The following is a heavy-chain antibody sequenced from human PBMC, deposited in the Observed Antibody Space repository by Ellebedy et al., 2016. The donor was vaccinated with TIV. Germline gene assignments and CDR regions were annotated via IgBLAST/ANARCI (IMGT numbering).Heavy chain of an antibody. CDR3: ARGTTPYYYIDV. D-gene: IGHD1-7*01. Sequence: ASVKVSCXASGYTFTGYYMHWVRQAPGQGLEWMGWISAYNGNTNYAQKLQGRVTITRDTSASTAYMELSSLRSDDTAVYYCARGTTPYYYIDVWGKGTTVTVSS. J-gene: IGHJ6*03. CDR2: ISAYNGNT. V-gene: IGHV1-18*04. CDR1: GYTFTGYY.